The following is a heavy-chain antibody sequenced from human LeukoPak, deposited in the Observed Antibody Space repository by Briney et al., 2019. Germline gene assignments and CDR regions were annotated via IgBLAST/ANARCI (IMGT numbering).Heavy chain of an antibody. CDR3: ARDRGAATMIYYYYYYYMDV. V-gene: IGHV1-2*02. Sequence: GASVTVSCKASGYTFTGYYMHWVRQAPGHGLEWMGWINPNSGGTNYAQKFQGRVTMTRDTSISTAYMELSRLRSDDTAVYYCARDRGAATMIYYYYYYYMDVWGKGTTVTVSS. CDR1: GYTFTGYY. D-gene: IGHD5-12*01. CDR2: INPNSGGT. J-gene: IGHJ6*03.